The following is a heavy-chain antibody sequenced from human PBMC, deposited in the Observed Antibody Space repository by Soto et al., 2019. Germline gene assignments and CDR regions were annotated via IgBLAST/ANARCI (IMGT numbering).Heavy chain of an antibody. V-gene: IGHV4-34*01. CDR1: GGPFIGYY. Sequence: QVQLQQWGAGLLKPSETLSLTCAVTGGPFIGYYWRWIRQSTGKGLEWLGEINHSGTTNYNPSLKSRVTVSIDTSKNQFSLNLKSVTAADTAIYYCARGRKYYGSGSLDWFDPWGQGTLFSVAS. J-gene: IGHJ5*02. CDR3: ARGRKYYGSGSLDWFDP. CDR2: INHSGTT. D-gene: IGHD3-10*01.